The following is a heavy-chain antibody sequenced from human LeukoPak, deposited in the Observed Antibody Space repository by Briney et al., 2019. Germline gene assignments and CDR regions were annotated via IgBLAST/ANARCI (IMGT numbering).Heavy chain of an antibody. J-gene: IGHJ4*02. D-gene: IGHD2-21*02. CDR2: INGNGDIT. CDR3: AKDRACTSHCYQDFDY. V-gene: IGHV3-23*01. CDR1: GFTFSSYW. Sequence: PGGSLRLSCAASGFTFSSYWMSWVRQAPGKGLEWVSNINGNGDITYYADSVKGRFTISRDNSKNTLYLQMNSLRAEDTAVYYCAKDRACTSHCYQDFDYWGQGTLVTVSS.